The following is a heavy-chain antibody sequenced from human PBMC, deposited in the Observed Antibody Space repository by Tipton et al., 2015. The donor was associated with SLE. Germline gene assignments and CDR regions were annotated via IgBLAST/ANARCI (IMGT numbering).Heavy chain of an antibody. CDR2: ISWNSGSI. Sequence: TLSLTCTVSGGSISSYYWSWVRQAPGKGLEWVSGISWNSGSIGYADSVKGRFTISRDNAKNSLYLQMNSLRAEDTALYYCAKDASYSSGWYYFDYWGQGTLVTVSS. J-gene: IGHJ4*02. CDR1: GGSISSYY. V-gene: IGHV3-9*01. CDR3: AKDASYSSGWYYFDY. D-gene: IGHD6-19*01.